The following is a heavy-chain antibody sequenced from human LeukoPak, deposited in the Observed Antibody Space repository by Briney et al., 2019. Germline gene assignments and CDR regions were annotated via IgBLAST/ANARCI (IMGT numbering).Heavy chain of an antibody. CDR2: INNDGSFT. D-gene: IGHD3-22*01. CDR1: GFSFSTYF. J-gene: IGHJ4*02. CDR3: AKDMPYYYDSSGPKGGFDY. V-gene: IGHV3-74*03. Sequence: GGSLRLSCAASGFSFSTYFLHWVRQAPGKGLVWVAGINNDGSFTTYADSVKGRFTISRDNSKNTLYLQMNSLRAEDTALYYCAKDMPYYYDSSGPKGGFDYWGQGTLVTVSS.